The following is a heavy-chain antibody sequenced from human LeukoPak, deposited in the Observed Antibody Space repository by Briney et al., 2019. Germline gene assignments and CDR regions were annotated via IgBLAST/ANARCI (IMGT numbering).Heavy chain of an antibody. J-gene: IGHJ4*02. V-gene: IGHV3-23*01. CDR1: GFTFSSYA. D-gene: IGHD3-3*01. CDR3: AKSPGYDFWSGHSGH. Sequence: GGSLRLSCAASGFTFSSYAMSWVRQAPGKGLEWVSAISGSGGSTYYEDSVKGRFTISRDNSKNTLYLQMNSLRAEDTAVYYCAKSPGYDFWSGHSGHWGQGTLVTVSS. CDR2: ISGSGGST.